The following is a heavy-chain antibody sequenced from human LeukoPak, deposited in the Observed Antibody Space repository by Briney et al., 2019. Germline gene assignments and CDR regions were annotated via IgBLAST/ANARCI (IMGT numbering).Heavy chain of an antibody. V-gene: IGHV1-2*02. CDR2: INPNSGGT. CDR1: GYTFTGYY. D-gene: IGHD3-10*01. J-gene: IGHJ4*02. CDR3: ARGGASYYYGSGSFDY. Sequence: ASVKVSCRASGYTFTGYYMHWVRQAPGQGLEWMGWINPNSGGTNYAQKFQGRVTMTRDTSISTAYMELSRLRSDDTAVYYCARGGASYYYGSGSFDYWGQGTLVTVSS.